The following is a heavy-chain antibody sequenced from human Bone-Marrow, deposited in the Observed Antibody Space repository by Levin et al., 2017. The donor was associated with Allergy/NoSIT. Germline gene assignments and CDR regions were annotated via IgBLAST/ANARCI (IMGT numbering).Heavy chain of an antibody. CDR1: GYTFTSYY. V-gene: IGHV1-46*01. D-gene: IGHD6-19*01. Sequence: PGESLKISCNSSGYTFTSYYIHWVRQAPGQGLEWMGVINPSSGSTTYAQNFQGRVSMTRDTSTSTVYMELSSLRSEDTAVYYCARAAVSGRRFDYWGQGTLVIVTS. CDR2: INPSSGST. CDR3: ARAAVSGRRFDY. J-gene: IGHJ4*02.